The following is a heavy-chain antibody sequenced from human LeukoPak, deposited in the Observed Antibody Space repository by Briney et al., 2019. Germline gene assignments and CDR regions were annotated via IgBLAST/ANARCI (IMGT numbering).Heavy chain of an antibody. V-gene: IGHV1-2*02. D-gene: IGHD3-3*02. CDR2: INPNSGDT. Sequence: GASVKVSCKASGYTFTGYYMHWVRQAPGQGLEWMGWINPNSGDTNYAQKFQGRVTVTRDTSISTAYMELSRLTSDDTAVYYCARTAFQFGDYFYYMDVWGKGTTVTVSS. J-gene: IGHJ6*03. CDR3: ARTAFQFGDYFYYMDV. CDR1: GYTFTGYY.